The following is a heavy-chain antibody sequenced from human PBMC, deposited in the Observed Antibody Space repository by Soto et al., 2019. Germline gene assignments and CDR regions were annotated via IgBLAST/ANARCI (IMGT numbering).Heavy chain of an antibody. CDR1: GFSFRSYA. CDR3: AKDYSTVTTDPLSVVLFDY. V-gene: IGHV3-23*01. J-gene: IGHJ4*02. Sequence: AGGSLRLSCAACGFSFRSYAMSWVRQAPGKGLEWVSIITSDGRTYYADSVKGRFTISRDNSKNTVYLQMNSLRAEDTAVYYCAKDYSTVTTDPLSVVLFDYWGQGALVTVSS. CDR2: ITSDGRT. D-gene: IGHD4-17*01.